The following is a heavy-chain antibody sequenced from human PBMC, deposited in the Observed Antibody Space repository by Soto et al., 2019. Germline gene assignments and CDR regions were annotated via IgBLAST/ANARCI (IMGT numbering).Heavy chain of an antibody. J-gene: IGHJ6*02. Sequence: PSETLSLTCTVSGGSISSSSYYWGWIRQPPGKGLEWIGSIYYSGSTYYNPSLKSRVTISVDRSKNQFSLNLSSVTAADTAIYYCARESGGYDSSTRYGLDVWGQGTTVTVSS. D-gene: IGHD6-25*01. CDR3: ARESGGYDSSTRYGLDV. V-gene: IGHV4-39*07. CDR2: IYYSGST. CDR1: GGSISSSSYY.